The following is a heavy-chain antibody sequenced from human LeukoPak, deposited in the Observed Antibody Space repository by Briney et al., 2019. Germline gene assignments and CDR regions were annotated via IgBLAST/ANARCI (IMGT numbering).Heavy chain of an antibody. CDR2: IKQDGSEK. D-gene: IGHD3-22*01. J-gene: IGHJ4*02. CDR1: GFTFSSYS. V-gene: IGHV3-7*01. Sequence: GGSLRLSCAASGFTFSSYSMNWVRQAPGKGLEWVANIKQDGSEKYYVDSVKGRFTISRDNAKKSLYLQMNSLRAEDTAVYYCARGPPDSTAYFDYWGQGTLVTVSP. CDR3: ARGPPDSTAYFDY.